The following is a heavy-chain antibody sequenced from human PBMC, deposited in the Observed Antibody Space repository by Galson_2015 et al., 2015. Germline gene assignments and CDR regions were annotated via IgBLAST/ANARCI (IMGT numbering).Heavy chain of an antibody. V-gene: IGHV3-23*01. CDR1: GFTFSSYA. D-gene: IGHD3-10*01. CDR2: ISGSGGSI. CDR3: AKDRYASGSAPEYFDY. J-gene: IGHJ4*02. Sequence: SLRLSCAASGFTFSSYAMSWVRQAPGRGLEWVSGISGSGGSIFYADSVKGRFTISRDNSKNTLYLQMNSLRAEDTAVYYCAKDRYASGSAPEYFDYGAREPWSPSPQ.